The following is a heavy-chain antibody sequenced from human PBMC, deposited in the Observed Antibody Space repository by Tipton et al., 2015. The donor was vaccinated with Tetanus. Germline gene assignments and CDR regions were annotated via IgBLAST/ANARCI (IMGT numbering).Heavy chain of an antibody. J-gene: IGHJ4*02. CDR3: ARQSRRYYYDSSGYLDY. CDR1: GYTFTSSD. V-gene: IGHV1-8*01. Sequence: QSGLEVKKPGASVKVSCKASGYTFTSSDINWVRQATGQGLEWMGWMNPNSGNSGYAQKFQGRVTMTRSTSISTAYMELNSLKSEDTAVYFCARQSRRYYYDSSGYLDYWGQGTLVTVSS. CDR2: MNPNSGNS. D-gene: IGHD3-22*01.